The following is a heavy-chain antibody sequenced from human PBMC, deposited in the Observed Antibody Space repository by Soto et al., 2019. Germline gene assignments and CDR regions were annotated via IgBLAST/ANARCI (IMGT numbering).Heavy chain of an antibody. Sequence: EVQLVESGGGLVQPGRSLRLSCAASGFTFDDYAMHWVRQAPGKGLEWVSGISWNSGSIGYADSVKGRFTISRDNAKNSLYLQMNSLRAEDTALYYCAKGADSGYDVFDYWGQGTLVTVSS. V-gene: IGHV3-9*01. J-gene: IGHJ4*02. CDR2: ISWNSGSI. CDR1: GFTFDDYA. CDR3: AKGADSGYDVFDY. D-gene: IGHD5-12*01.